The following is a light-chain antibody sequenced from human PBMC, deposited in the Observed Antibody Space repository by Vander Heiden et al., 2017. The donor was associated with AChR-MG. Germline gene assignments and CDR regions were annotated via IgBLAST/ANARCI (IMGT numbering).Light chain of an antibody. CDR1: QSISNY. CDR3: QQSYSNVS. V-gene: IGKV1-39*01. Sequence: DIQMTQSPFSLSASVGDRVTITCRASQSISNYLNWYQQKPGKAPALLIYAASSLESGVPSRFSGSGSGTDFSLIISSLQPEDFATYYCQQSYSNVSFGGGTKVEIK. CDR2: AAS. J-gene: IGKJ4*01.